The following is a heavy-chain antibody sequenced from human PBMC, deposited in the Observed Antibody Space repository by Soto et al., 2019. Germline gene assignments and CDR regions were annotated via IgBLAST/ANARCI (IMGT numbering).Heavy chain of an antibody. V-gene: IGHV3-23*01. Sequence: LRLSCAASGFTFRSYGMSWVLQAPGKGLEWVSGISSSSGSTYYAESVKGRFVISRDNSKNTLYLQINSLRVEDTAVYYCAKIPTSTKPYYFDYWGQGTLVTVSS. CDR2: ISSSSGST. D-gene: IGHD2-2*01. CDR3: AKIPTSTKPYYFDY. J-gene: IGHJ4*02. CDR1: GFTFRSYG.